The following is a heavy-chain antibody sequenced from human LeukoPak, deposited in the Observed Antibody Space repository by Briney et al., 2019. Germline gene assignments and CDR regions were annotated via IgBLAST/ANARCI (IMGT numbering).Heavy chain of an antibody. CDR2: ISGRGGST. Sequence: PGGSLSLSCAASGFTFSTYAMSWVRQAPGKGLEWVSGISGRGGSTYYADSVKGRFTISRDNSKNTLYLQMNSLRVEDTAVYYCAKSPGRTDCGGDCYPYYFDYWGQGTLVTVSS. CDR1: GFTFSTYA. J-gene: IGHJ4*02. V-gene: IGHV3-23*01. D-gene: IGHD2-21*02. CDR3: AKSPGRTDCGGDCYPYYFDY.